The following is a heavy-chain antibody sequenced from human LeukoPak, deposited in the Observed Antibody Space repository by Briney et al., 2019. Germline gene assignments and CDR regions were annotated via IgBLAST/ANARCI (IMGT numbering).Heavy chain of an antibody. CDR2: IYYSGST. CDR3: ARLDVDIVPIS. V-gene: IGHV4-59*08. J-gene: IGHJ5*02. CDR1: GGSISSYY. D-gene: IGHD5-12*01. Sequence: SETLSLTCTVSGGSISSYYWSWIRQPPGKGLEWIGYIYYSGSTNYNPSLKSRVTISVDTSKNQFSLKLSSVTAADTAVYYCARLDVDIVPISWGQGTLVTVSS.